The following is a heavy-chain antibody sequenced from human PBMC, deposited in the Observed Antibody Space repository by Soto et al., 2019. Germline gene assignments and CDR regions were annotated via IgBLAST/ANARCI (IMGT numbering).Heavy chain of an antibody. Sequence: ASVKVSCKASGGTFSSYAISWVRQAPGQGLEWMGGIIPIFGTANYAQKFQGRVTITADESTSTAYMELGSLRSEDTAVYYCARDLEGGEGVLAYWGQGTLVTVSS. CDR3: ARDLEGGEGVLAY. CDR1: GGTFSSYA. V-gene: IGHV1-69*13. D-gene: IGHD3-10*01. J-gene: IGHJ4*02. CDR2: IIPIFGTA.